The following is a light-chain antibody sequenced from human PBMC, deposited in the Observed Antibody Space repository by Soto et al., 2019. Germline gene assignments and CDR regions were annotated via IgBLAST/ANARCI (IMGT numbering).Light chain of an antibody. CDR3: QQRSNWPPYT. J-gene: IGKJ2*01. CDR2: DAS. V-gene: IGKV3-11*01. CDR1: QSVSSY. Sequence: EIVLTQSPATLSLSPGERATLSCRASQSVSSYLAWYHQKPGQAPRLLIYDASNRATGIPARFSGCGSGTDFTRTISSLEPEDLAVYYCQQRSNWPPYTFGQGTKREIK.